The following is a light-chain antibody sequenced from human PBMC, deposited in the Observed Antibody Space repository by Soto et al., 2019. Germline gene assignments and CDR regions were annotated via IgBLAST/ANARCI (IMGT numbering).Light chain of an antibody. CDR3: QSYDSSLSGSQV. V-gene: IGLV1-40*01. CDR1: SSNIGAGYD. Sequence: QSVLTQPPSVSGAPGQRVTISCTGSSSNIGAGYDVHWYQQLPGTAPKVLIYGNSNRPSGVPDRFSGSKSGTSASLAITGLQAEDGADYYCQSYDSSLSGSQVFGGGTKLTVL. J-gene: IGLJ3*02. CDR2: GNS.